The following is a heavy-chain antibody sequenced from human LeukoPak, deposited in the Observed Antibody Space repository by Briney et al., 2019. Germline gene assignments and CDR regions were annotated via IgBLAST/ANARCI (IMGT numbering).Heavy chain of an antibody. D-gene: IGHD3-9*01. Sequence: SETLSLTCAVYGGSFSGYYWSWIRQPPGKGLEWIGEINHSGSTNYNPSLKSRVTISVDTSKNQFSLKLSSVTAADTAVYYCASRGYDIPDYYYYYGMDVWGKGTTVTVSS. V-gene: IGHV4-34*01. CDR2: INHSGST. CDR3: ASRGYDIPDYYYYYGMDV. CDR1: GGSFSGYY. J-gene: IGHJ6*04.